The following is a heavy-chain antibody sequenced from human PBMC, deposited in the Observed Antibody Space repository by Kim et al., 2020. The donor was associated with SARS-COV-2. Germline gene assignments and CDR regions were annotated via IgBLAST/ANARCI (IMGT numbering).Heavy chain of an antibody. CDR2: ISGSGSYT. J-gene: IGHJ6*01. CDR1: GFTFSDYY. CDR3: ARDPRYNLQGQDCMDV. D-gene: IGHD1-1*01. V-gene: IGHV3-11*05. Sequence: GGSLRLSCEASGFTFSDYYMSWIRQAPGKGLEWISYISGSGSYTDYADSVKGRFTVSRDNAKNSLYLQMNSLRAEDTAVYFCARDPRYNLQGQDCMDVWG.